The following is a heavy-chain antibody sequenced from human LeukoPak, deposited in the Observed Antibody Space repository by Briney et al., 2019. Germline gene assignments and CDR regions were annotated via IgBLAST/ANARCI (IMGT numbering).Heavy chain of an antibody. J-gene: IGHJ3*02. V-gene: IGHV1-2*02. CDR2: INPNSGGT. CDR3: ARAPIYYYGSGSYSHLLAFDT. CDR1: GYTFTGYY. D-gene: IGHD3-10*01. Sequence: ASVKVSCKASGYTFTGYYMHWVRQAPGQGLEWMGWINPNSGGTNYAQKFQGRVTMTRDTSISTAYMELSRLRSDDTAVYYCARAPIYYYGSGSYSHLLAFDTWGQGTMVTVSS.